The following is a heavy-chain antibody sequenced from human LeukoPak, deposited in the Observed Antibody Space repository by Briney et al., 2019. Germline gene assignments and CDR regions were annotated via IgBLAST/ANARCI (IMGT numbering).Heavy chain of an antibody. CDR2: ISSSSSYI. V-gene: IGHV3-21*01. CDR1: GFTFSSYS. Sequence: GGSLALSCAASGFTFSSYSMNWVRQAPGKGLEWVSSISSSSSYIYYADSLKGRSTISRDNTDNSLFLQMNSLRAEDTAVYYCARGRGYSSSSTDMDVWGRGTTVTVSS. D-gene: IGHD6-6*01. CDR3: ARGRGYSSSSTDMDV. J-gene: IGHJ6*02.